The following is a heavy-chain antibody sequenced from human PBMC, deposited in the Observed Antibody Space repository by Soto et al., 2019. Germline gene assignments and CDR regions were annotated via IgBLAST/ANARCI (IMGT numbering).Heavy chain of an antibody. J-gene: IGHJ4*01. CDR3: ARENSENYYDSSGYYYGVFDY. D-gene: IGHD3-22*01. Sequence: ASVKVSCKASGYTFTSYGFSWVRQAPGQGLEWMGWISAYNGNTNYAQKLQGRVTMTTDTSTSTAYMELRSLRSDDTAVYYCARENSENYYDSSGYYYGVFDYWG. CDR2: ISAYNGNT. V-gene: IGHV1-18*01. CDR1: GYTFTSYG.